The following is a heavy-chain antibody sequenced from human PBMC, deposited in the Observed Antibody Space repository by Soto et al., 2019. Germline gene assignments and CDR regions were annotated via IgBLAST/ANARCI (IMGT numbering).Heavy chain of an antibody. V-gene: IGHV4-61*01. J-gene: IGHJ6*02. CDR2: IYYSGST. Sequence: SETLSLTCTVSGGSVSSGSYYWSWIRQPPGKGLEWIGYIYYSGSTNYNPSLKSRVTISVDTSKNQFSLKLSSVTAADTAVYYCARDPARRRFGVAPGRYYGMDVWGQGTTVTVSS. D-gene: IGHD3-3*01. CDR1: GGSVSSGSYY. CDR3: ARDPARRRFGVAPGRYYGMDV.